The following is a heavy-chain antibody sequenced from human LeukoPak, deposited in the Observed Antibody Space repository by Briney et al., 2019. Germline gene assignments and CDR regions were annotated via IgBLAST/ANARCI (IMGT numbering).Heavy chain of an antibody. J-gene: IGHJ4*02. V-gene: IGHV1-2*02. CDR3: ARVQAYYDILTVDY. D-gene: IGHD3-9*01. CDR1: GYTFTGYY. Sequence: VASVKVSCKASGYTFTGYYMHWVRQAPGQGLEWMGWINPNSGGTNYAQKFQGRVTMTRDTSISTAYMELSRLRSDDTAVYYCARVQAYYDILTVDYWGQGTLVTVSS. CDR2: INPNSGGT.